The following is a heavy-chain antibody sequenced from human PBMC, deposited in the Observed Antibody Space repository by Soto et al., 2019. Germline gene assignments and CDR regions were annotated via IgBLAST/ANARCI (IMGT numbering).Heavy chain of an antibody. CDR3: ARANYFESSGPFDY. D-gene: IGHD3-22*01. CDR2: IYNSGST. V-gene: IGHV4-59*12. CDR1: GGSISGYY. J-gene: IGHJ4*02. Sequence: SETLSLTCTVPGGSISGYYWIWMRQPPGKGLEWIGYIYNSGSTNYNPALKSRVTISVDTSKNQFSLKLSSVTAADTAVYYCARANYFESSGPFDYWGPGTLVTVSS.